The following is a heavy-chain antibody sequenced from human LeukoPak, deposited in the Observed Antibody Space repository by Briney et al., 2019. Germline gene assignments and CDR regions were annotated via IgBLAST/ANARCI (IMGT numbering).Heavy chain of an antibody. CDR1: GGSFSGYY. CDR2: VNHSGST. J-gene: IGHJ4*02. Sequence: SETLSLTCAVYGGSFSGYYWSWIRQPPGKGLEWIGEVNHSGSTNYNPSLKSRVTISVDTSKNQFSLKLSSVTAADTAVYYCARYSGIYSYFDYWGQGSPVTVSS. D-gene: IGHD2-21*01. V-gene: IGHV4-34*01. CDR3: ARYSGIYSYFDY.